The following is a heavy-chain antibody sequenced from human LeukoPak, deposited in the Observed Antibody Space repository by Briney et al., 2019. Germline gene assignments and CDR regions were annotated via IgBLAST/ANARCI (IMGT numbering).Heavy chain of an antibody. J-gene: IGHJ4*02. Sequence: PLETLSLTCTVSGGSISTYYWGWIRQPPGKGLEWIGYIYYSGSTDYNPSLKSRVTISVDTSKNQFSLKLSSVTAADTAVYYCARDQGYYFDYWGQGTLVTVSS. V-gene: IGHV4-59*01. CDR3: ARDQGYYFDY. CDR2: IYYSGST. CDR1: GGSISTYY.